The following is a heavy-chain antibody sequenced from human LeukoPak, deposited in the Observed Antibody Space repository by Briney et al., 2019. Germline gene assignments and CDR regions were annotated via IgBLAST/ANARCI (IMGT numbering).Heavy chain of an antibody. D-gene: IGHD6-13*01. CDR1: GFTFNNAW. CDR2: IKSKTDGGTT. J-gene: IGHJ4*02. Sequence: GGSLKLSCAASGFTFNNAWISWVRQAPGKGLEWVARIKSKTDGGTTDYAAPVKGRFTVSRDDSKSTLYLQMNSLKAEDTAMYYCTTDRIVAVGPQFGYWGQGTLVTVSS. CDR3: TTDRIVAVGPQFGY. V-gene: IGHV3-15*01.